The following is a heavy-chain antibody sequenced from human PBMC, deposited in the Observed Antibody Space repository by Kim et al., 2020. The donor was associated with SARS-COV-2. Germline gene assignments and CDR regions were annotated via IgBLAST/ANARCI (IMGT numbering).Heavy chain of an antibody. CDR2: INHSGST. D-gene: IGHD5-12*01. CDR3: AREGRPRWLQFPYYYGMDV. V-gene: IGHV4-34*01. CDR1: GGSFSGYY. Sequence: SETLSLTCAVYGGSFSGYYWSWIRQPPGKGLEWIGEINHSGSTNYNPSLKSRVTISVDTSKNQFSLKLSSVTAADTAVYYCAREGRPRWLQFPYYYGMDVWGQGTTVTVSS. J-gene: IGHJ6*02.